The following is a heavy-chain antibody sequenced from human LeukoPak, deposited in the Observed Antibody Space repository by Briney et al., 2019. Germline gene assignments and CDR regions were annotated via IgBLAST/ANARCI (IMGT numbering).Heavy chain of an antibody. CDR2: IYHSGST. CDR1: GGSISSGGYS. D-gene: IGHD4-17*01. CDR3: ARRTVTTFTWFDP. V-gene: IGHV4-30-2*01. Sequence: SETPSLTCAVSGGSISSGGYSWSWIRQQPGKGLEWIGYIYHSGSTYYNPSLKSRVTISVDRSKNQFSLKLSSVTAADTAVYYCARRTVTTFTWFDPWGQGTLVTVSS. J-gene: IGHJ5*02.